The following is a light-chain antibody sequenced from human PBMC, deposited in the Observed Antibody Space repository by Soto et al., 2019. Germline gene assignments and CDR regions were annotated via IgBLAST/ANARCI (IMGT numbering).Light chain of an antibody. CDR1: QSVNNNS. CDR2: HVS. Sequence: EIVLTQSPGTLSLSPGERATLSCRASQSVNNNSLAWYQQKPGQAPRILIFHVSSRATGITRRFSGSGSATDFTLTISRLEPEDVAVYYCEQYGSSPVTFGQGTKLETK. CDR3: EQYGSSPVT. J-gene: IGKJ2*01. V-gene: IGKV3-20*01.